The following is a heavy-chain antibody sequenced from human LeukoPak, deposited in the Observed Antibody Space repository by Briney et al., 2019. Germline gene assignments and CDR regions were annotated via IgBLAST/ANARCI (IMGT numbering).Heavy chain of an antibody. V-gene: IGHV4-59*01. CDR2: TYYSGNT. CDR1: GGSMTNYY. Sequence: SETLSLTCTVSGGSMTNYYWTWIRQSPGKGLEWIGHTYYSGNTNYNPSLKSRVTISIDTSKNQFSLKLSSVTAADTAVYYCTRGRAYYDSTGYYYWGRGILVTVSS. D-gene: IGHD3-22*01. J-gene: IGHJ4*02. CDR3: TRGRAYYDSTGYYY.